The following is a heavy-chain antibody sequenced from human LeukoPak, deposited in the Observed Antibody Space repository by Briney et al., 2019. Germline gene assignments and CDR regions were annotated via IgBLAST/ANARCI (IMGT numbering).Heavy chain of an antibody. Sequence: PSETLSLTCTVSGGSISSGSYYWAWIRQPPGKGLEWIGSIYYSGSTYYNPSLKSRVTISVDTSKNQFSLKLSSVTAADTAVYYCARGHYDSSGYLLFDYWGQGTLVTVSS. CDR2: IYYSGST. D-gene: IGHD3-22*01. CDR1: GGSISSGSYY. J-gene: IGHJ4*02. CDR3: ARGHYDSSGYLLFDY. V-gene: IGHV4-39*07.